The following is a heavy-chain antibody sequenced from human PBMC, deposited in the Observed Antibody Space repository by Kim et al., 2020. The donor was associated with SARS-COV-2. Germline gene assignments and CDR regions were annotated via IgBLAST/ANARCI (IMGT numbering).Heavy chain of an antibody. CDR1: GFTFSSYG. J-gene: IGHJ6*02. Sequence: GGSLRLSCAASGFTFSSYGMHWVRQAPGKGLEWVAVISYDGSNKYYADSVKGRFTISRDNSKNTLYLQMNSLRAEDTAVYYCANSLPADLVVVVAATVGFYGMDVSGQGTTGTVSS. CDR3: ANSLPADLVVVVAATVGFYGMDV. D-gene: IGHD2-15*01. CDR2: ISYDGSNK. V-gene: IGHV3-30*18.